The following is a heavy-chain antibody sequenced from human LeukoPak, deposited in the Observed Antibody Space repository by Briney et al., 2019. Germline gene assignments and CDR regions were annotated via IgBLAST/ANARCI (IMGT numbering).Heavy chain of an antibody. J-gene: IGHJ5*02. V-gene: IGHV1-18*01. CDR1: GYTFNNYG. CDR2: ISVYNGYT. CDR3: ARDKSQSVLLENWFDP. D-gene: IGHD2/OR15-2a*01. Sequence: ASVKVSSKASGYTFNNYGISWVRQAPGQGLEWIGWISVYNGYTNYAQKLQGRATLTTDTSTSTAYMELRSLRSDDTAVYYCARDKSQSVLLENWFDPWGQGTLVTVSS.